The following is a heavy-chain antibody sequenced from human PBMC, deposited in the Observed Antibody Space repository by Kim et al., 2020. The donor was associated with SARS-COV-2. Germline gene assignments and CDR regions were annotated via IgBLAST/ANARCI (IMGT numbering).Heavy chain of an antibody. V-gene: IGHV4-31*03. CDR2: TYYTGGT. CDR1: GGSLSSGAYY. Sequence: SETLSLTCNVSGGSLSSGAYYWSWIRGQPGKGLEWIGNTYYTGGTLYNPSLRSRVTISVDKSKNHFSLKLKSETAADTAVYYCARGYLNFDYWGQGTLVT. CDR3: ARGYLNFDY. J-gene: IGHJ4*02. D-gene: IGHD1-1*01.